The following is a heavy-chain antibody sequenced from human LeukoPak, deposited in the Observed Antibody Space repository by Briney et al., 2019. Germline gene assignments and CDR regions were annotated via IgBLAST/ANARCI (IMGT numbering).Heavy chain of an antibody. CDR1: GGSISSYY. D-gene: IGHD1-1*01. Sequence: SETLSLTCTVSGGSISSYYWSWIRQPPGKGLEWIGYIYYSGSTNYNPSLKSRVTISADTSKNQFSLKLSSVTAADTAVYYCARTKHPLSSWIDYWGQGTLVTVSS. CDR3: ARTKHPLSSWIDY. V-gene: IGHV4-59*01. J-gene: IGHJ4*02. CDR2: IYYSGST.